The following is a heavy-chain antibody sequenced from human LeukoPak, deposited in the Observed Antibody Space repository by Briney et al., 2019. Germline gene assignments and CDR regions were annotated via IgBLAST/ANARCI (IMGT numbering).Heavy chain of an antibody. J-gene: IGHJ4*02. V-gene: IGHV3-9*01. CDR1: GFTFDDYA. Sequence: GGSLRLSCAASGFTFDDYAMHWVRQAPGKGLEWVSGISWNSGSIGYADSVKGRFTISRDNAKNSLYLQMNSLRAEDTALYYCAKEADIVVVPAASGCFDYWGQGTLVTVSS. CDR2: ISWNSGSI. CDR3: AKEADIVVVPAASGCFDY. D-gene: IGHD2-2*01.